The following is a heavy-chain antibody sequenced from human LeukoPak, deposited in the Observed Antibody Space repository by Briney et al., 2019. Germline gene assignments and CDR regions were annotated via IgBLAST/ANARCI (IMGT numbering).Heavy chain of an antibody. CDR3: AKDWGYTTMVSYYFDY. D-gene: IGHD5-18*01. V-gene: IGHV3-33*06. J-gene: IGHJ4*02. Sequence: PGRSLRLSCAASGFTFSGYGMHWVRQAPDKGLEWVAVIWHDGNNKYYAESVKGRFTISRDNSKNTLYLQMNSLRAEDTAVYYCAKDWGYTTMVSYYFDYWGQGALVTVSS. CDR1: GFTFSGYG. CDR2: IWHDGNNK.